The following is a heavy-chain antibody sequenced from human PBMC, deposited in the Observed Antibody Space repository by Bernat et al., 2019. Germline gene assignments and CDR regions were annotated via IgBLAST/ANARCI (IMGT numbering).Heavy chain of an antibody. J-gene: IGHJ3*02. D-gene: IGHD4-17*01. CDR2: ISGSGGST. CDR1: GFTFNSFA. V-gene: IGHV3-23*01. CDR3: TTDGTVTTDAFDI. Sequence: EVKLLESGGGLVQPGGSLRLSCAASGFTFNSFAMNWVRQAPGKGLEWVSGISGSGGSTDYADSVKGRFTISRDKSKNTLYLQMNSLRAEDTAVYYCTTDGTVTTDAFDIWGQGTMVTVSS.